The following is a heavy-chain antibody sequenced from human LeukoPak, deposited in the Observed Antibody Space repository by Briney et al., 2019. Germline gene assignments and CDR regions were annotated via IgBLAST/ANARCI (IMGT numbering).Heavy chain of an antibody. D-gene: IGHD3-3*01. CDR1: GGSISSYY. Sequence: SETLSLTCTVSGGSISSYYWSWIRQPPGKGLEWIGYIYYSGSTNYNPSLKSRVTISVDTSKNQFSLKLSSVTAADTAVYYCAREGIIDFWSGCIDYWGQGTLVTVSS. J-gene: IGHJ4*02. CDR3: AREGIIDFWSGCIDY. CDR2: IYYSGST. V-gene: IGHV4-59*12.